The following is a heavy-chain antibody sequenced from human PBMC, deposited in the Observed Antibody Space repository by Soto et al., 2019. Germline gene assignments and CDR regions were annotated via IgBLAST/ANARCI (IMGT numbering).Heavy chain of an antibody. D-gene: IGHD1-26*01. CDR2: ISHDGSNK. V-gene: IGHV3-30-3*01. CDR1: GFTFSNYA. CDR3: AREADPVGANDAFDS. Sequence: QVQLVESGGGVVQPGGSLRLSCAASGFTFSNYAIHWARQAPGRGLEWVALISHDGSNKHYADSVKGRFTISRDNSKNTVYLQMNSLKPDDTAVFYCAREADPVGANDAFDSWGQGRMVTVSS. J-gene: IGHJ3*02.